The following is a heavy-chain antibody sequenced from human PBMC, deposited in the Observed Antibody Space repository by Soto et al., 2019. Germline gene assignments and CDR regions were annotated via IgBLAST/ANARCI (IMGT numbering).Heavy chain of an antibody. CDR3: GRDGALGDTAVVDS. CDR1: GFTFSTYG. Sequence: QVQLVESGGGVVQPGKSLRLSCAASGFTFSTYGMHWVRQAPGKGLAWVAVIWYDGSNKYHGDSLKGRFTISRDNSKNTLYLQINILRAEDTAVYYCGRDGALGDTAVVDSWGQGTLVTVSS. V-gene: IGHV3-33*01. J-gene: IGHJ4*02. CDR2: IWYDGSNK. D-gene: IGHD5-18*01.